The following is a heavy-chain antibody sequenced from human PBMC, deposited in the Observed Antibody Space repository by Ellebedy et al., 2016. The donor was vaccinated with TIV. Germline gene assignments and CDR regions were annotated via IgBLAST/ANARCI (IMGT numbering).Heavy chain of an antibody. D-gene: IGHD1-26*01. J-gene: IGHJ4*02. Sequence: MPSETLSLTCAVSGGAISGVNWWTWVRQPPGKGLEWIGEIFHSGTSNYNPSLKSRVTISVDKSKNQFSLNLSSVTAADTAVYYCAIDPIVGPTPYYFDSWGQGTLVTVSS. CDR2: IFHSGTS. V-gene: IGHV4-4*02. CDR3: AIDPIVGPTPYYFDS. CDR1: GGAISGVNW.